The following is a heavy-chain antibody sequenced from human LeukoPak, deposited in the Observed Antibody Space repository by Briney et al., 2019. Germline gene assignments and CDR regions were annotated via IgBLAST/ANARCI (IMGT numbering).Heavy chain of an antibody. CDR2: ISSRSSYI. D-gene: IGHD3-10*01. CDR1: GFTFSSYS. V-gene: IGHV3-21*01. J-gene: IGHJ4*02. Sequence: GGSLRLSCAASGFTFSSYSMNWVRQAPGKGLEWVSSISSRSSYIYSADSVKGRFTIFRDNAKNSLYLQMNTLRAEDTAVYYCAREALGGYFDYWGQGTLVTVSS. CDR3: AREALGGYFDY.